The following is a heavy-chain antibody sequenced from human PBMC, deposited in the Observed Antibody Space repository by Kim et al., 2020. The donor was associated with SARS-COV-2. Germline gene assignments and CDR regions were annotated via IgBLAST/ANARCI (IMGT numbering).Heavy chain of an antibody. CDR3: ARGVPGY. Sequence: RGRTTSTPSLKSGVTISVDTSKNQFSLKVTSVTAADTAVYYCARGVPGYWGQGTLVTVSS. CDR2: RGRT. J-gene: IGHJ4*02. V-gene: IGHV4-34*01.